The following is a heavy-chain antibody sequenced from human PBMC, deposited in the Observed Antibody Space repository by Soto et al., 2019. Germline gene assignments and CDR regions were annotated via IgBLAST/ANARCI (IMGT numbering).Heavy chain of an antibody. D-gene: IGHD3-10*01. CDR2: INHSGST. J-gene: IGHJ4*02. CDR1: GGSFSGFY. CDR3: ARARTTMVRGAQKGVYFDY. Sequence: SETLSLTCAVYGGSFSGFYWSWIRQPPGKGLEWIGEINHSGSTNYNPSLKSRVTISVDTSKNQFSLKLSSVTAADTAVYYCARARTTMVRGAQKGVYFDYWGQGTLVTVSS. V-gene: IGHV4-34*01.